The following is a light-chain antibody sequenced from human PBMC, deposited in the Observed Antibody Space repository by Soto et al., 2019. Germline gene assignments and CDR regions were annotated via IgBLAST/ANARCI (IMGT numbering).Light chain of an antibody. J-gene: IGLJ2*01. CDR3: SSYAGSTTYVV. Sequence: QSALTQPASVSGSPGQSITISCTGTSSDVGSYNLVSWYQQHPGKAPKLMIYEDTERPSGVSNRFSGSKSGNTASLTISGLQAEDEADYYCSSYAGSTTYVVFGGGTNLTVL. V-gene: IGLV2-23*01. CDR1: SSDVGSYNL. CDR2: EDT.